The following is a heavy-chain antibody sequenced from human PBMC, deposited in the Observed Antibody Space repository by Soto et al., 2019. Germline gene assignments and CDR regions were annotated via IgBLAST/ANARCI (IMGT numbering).Heavy chain of an antibody. V-gene: IGHV3-21*01. CDR2: ISSSSSYI. CDR1: GITFSSYS. Sequence: GGSLRLSCAASGITFSSYSMNWVRQAPGKGLEWVSSISSSSSYIYYADSVKGRFTISRDNAKNSLYLQMNSLRAEDTAVYYCARDIPQGATGILNYYYYGMDAWGQGTTVTVSS. D-gene: IGHD1-26*01. CDR3: ARDIPQGATGILNYYYYGMDA. J-gene: IGHJ6*02.